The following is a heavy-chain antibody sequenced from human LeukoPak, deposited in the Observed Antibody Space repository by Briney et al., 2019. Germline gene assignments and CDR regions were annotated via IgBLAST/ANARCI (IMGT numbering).Heavy chain of an antibody. CDR1: GGSFSGYY. CDR2: INHSVIT. J-gene: IGHJ4*02. D-gene: IGHD5-12*01. Sequence: SETLSLTCAVYGGSFSGYYWSWIRQPPGKGLEWIWEINHSVITNYNPSRKSQVAISVDTSKNQSSLKLSSVTSAVTAGYYCARGLRQLGTYYFDSWGQGTLVTVSS. V-gene: IGHV4-34*01. CDR3: ARGLRQLGTYYFDS.